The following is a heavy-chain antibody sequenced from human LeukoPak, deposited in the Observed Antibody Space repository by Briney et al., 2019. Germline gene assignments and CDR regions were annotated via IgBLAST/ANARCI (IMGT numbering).Heavy chain of an antibody. Sequence: GGSLRLSCAASGFTFSSYAMRWVRQAPGKGLGWVSAISGSGGSTYYADSVKGRFTISRDNSKNTLYLQMNSLRAEDTAVYYCAKVANIYYDSSSNYFDYWGQGTLVTVSS. CDR3: AKVANIYYDSSSNYFDY. CDR2: ISGSGGST. V-gene: IGHV3-23*01. CDR1: GFTFSSYA. D-gene: IGHD3-22*01. J-gene: IGHJ4*02.